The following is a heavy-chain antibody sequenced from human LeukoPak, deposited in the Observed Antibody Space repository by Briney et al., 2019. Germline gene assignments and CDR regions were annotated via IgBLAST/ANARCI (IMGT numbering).Heavy chain of an antibody. D-gene: IGHD4-17*01. CDR3: ATRTLTQASDYFYYGMDV. CDR1: GLTYRNFA. J-gene: IGHJ6*02. Sequence: PGGSLRLSCAASGLTYRNFAMTWVRQASGKGLEWVSTISGNGGSKYYADSVQGRFSISRDNSKHTKWLQMNSLRAEDTALYYCATRTLTQASDYFYYGMDVWGQGTTVTVSS. CDR2: ISGNGGSK. V-gene: IGHV3-23*01.